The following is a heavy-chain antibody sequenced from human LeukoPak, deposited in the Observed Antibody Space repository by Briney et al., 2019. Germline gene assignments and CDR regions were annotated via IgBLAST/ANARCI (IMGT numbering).Heavy chain of an antibody. CDR3: AKRITMIVVVKETAFDI. J-gene: IGHJ3*02. Sequence: PGGSLRLSCAASGFTFSSYAMSWVRQAPGKGLEWVSAISGSGGSTYYADSVKGRFTISRDNSKNTLYLQMNSLRAEDTAVYYCAKRITMIVVVKETAFDIWGQGTMVTVSS. CDR2: ISGSGGST. V-gene: IGHV3-23*01. D-gene: IGHD3-22*01. CDR1: GFTFSSYA.